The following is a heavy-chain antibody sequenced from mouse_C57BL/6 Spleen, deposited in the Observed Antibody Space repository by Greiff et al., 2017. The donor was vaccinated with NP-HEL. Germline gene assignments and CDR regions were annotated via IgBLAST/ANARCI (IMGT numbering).Heavy chain of an antibody. D-gene: IGHD3-2*02. CDR1: GFTFSSYT. V-gene: IGHV5-9*01. CDR3: ARQGSSGYSYYFDY. CDR2: ISGGGGNT. J-gene: IGHJ2*01. Sequence: EVKLVESGGGLVKPGGSLKLSCAASGFTFSSYTMSWVRQTPEKRLEWVATISGGGGNTYYPDSVKGRFTISRDNAKNTLYLRMSSLRSEDTALYYCARQGSSGYSYYFDYWGQGTTLTVSS.